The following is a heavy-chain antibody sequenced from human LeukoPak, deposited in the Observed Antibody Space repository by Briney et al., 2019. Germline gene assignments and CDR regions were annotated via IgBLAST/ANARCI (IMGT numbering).Heavy chain of an antibody. CDR3: ARREDSDYYDSSGYYYGMDV. CDR2: ISYDGSNK. J-gene: IGHJ6*02. V-gene: IGHV3-30*03. CDR1: GFTFSSYG. Sequence: GGSLRLSCAASGFTFSSYGMHWVRQAPGKGLEWVEVISYDGSNKYYADSVKGRFTISRDNSKNTLYLQMNSLRAEDTAVYYCARREDSDYYDSSGYYYGMDVWGQGTTVTVSS. D-gene: IGHD3-22*01.